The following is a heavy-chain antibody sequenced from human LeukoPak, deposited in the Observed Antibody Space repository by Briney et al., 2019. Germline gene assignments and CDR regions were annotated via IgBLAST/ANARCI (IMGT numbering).Heavy chain of an antibody. D-gene: IGHD6-13*01. CDR3: AKDQVAAAGTTTPDY. CDR2: ISYDGSNK. Sequence: PGRSLRLSCAASGFTFSSYGMHWVRQAPGKGLEWVAVISYDGSNKYYADSVKGRFTISRDNSKNTLYLQMNSLRAEDTAVYYCAKDQVAAAGTTTPDYWGQGTLVTVSS. V-gene: IGHV3-30*18. CDR1: GFTFSSYG. J-gene: IGHJ4*02.